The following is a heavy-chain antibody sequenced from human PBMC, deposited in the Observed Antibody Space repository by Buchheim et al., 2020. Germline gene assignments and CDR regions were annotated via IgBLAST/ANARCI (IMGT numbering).Heavy chain of an antibody. CDR1: GGTFSSAV. J-gene: IGHJ2*01. D-gene: IGHD3-16*01. V-gene: IGHV1-69*06. CDR2: IIPVFGTL. CDR3: ARGDDL. Sequence: QLVQSGAEVKRPGSSVKVSCRASGGTFSSAVIGWVRHAPGHGLEWMGGIIPVFGTLNYAQKFQGRLSIAADRSTSTVYMELSSLTSDDTAVYFCARGDDLWGRSTL.